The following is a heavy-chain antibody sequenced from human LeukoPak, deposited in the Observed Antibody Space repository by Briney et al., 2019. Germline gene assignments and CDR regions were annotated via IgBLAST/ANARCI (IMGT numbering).Heavy chain of an antibody. CDR1: GGSFSGYY. V-gene: IGHV4-34*01. CDR2: INHSGST. CDR3: ARGPSIAVAGTPTRY. J-gene: IGHJ4*02. D-gene: IGHD6-19*01. Sequence: SETLSLTCAVYGGSFSGYYWSWIRQPPGKGLEWIGEINHSGSTNYNPSLKSRVTISVDTSKNQFSLKLSSVTAADTAVYYCARGPSIAVAGTPTRYWGQGTLVTVSS.